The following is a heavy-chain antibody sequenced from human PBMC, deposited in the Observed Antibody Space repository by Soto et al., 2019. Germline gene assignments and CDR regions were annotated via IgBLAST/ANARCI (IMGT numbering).Heavy chain of an antibody. CDR2: INSDGSST. CDR3: ARPHYDFWSGYLNWFDP. CDR1: GFTFSSYW. D-gene: IGHD3-3*01. V-gene: IGHV3-74*01. Sequence: GSLRLSCAASGFTFSSYWMHWVRQAPGKGLVWVSRINSDGSSTSYADSVKGRFTISRDNAKNTLYLQMNSLRAEDTAVYYCARPHYDFWSGYLNWFDPWGQGTLVTVSS. J-gene: IGHJ5*02.